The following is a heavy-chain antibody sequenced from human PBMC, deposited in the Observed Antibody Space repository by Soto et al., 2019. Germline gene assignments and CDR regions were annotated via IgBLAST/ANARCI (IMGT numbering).Heavy chain of an antibody. CDR3: ARDESATDAFDI. CDR1: GGSISSGGYY. CDR2: IYNSGTT. V-gene: IGHV4-31*03. J-gene: IGHJ3*02. D-gene: IGHD5-12*01. Sequence: QVQLQESGPGLVKPSQTLSLTCTVSGGSISSGGYYWSWIRQNPGKGLEWIGYIYNSGTTNYNPSIKSRLTISVDTSKNQFSLKLNSMTAADTAVYYCARDESATDAFDIWGQGTMVTVSS.